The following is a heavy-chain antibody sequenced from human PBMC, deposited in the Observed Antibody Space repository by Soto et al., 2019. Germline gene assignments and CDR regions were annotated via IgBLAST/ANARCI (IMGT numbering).Heavy chain of an antibody. Sequence: SVKVSCKVSGGSFSSFPINWVRQAPGQGFEWMGGIIPILGTANFTQKFQGRVTFTADESTTTAYMTLSSLTSEDTAIYYCTSFDSSGYYPQNRYWGPGTQVTVSS. D-gene: IGHD3-22*01. J-gene: IGHJ4*02. CDR1: GGSFSSFP. CDR3: TSFDSSGYYPQNRY. CDR2: IIPILGTA. V-gene: IGHV1-69*13.